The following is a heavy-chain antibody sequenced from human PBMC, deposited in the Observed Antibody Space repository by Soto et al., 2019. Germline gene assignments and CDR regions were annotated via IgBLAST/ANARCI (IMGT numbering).Heavy chain of an antibody. CDR2: ISYDGSNK. CDR3: AEVTPEYYFDY. V-gene: IGHV3-30*18. J-gene: IGHJ4*02. Sequence: GGSLRLSCAASGFTFSSYGMHWVRQAPGKGLEWVAVISYDGSNKYYADSVKGRFTISRDNSKNTLYLQMNSLRAEDTAVYYCAEVTPEYYFDYWGQGTLVTVSS. CDR1: GFTFSSYG.